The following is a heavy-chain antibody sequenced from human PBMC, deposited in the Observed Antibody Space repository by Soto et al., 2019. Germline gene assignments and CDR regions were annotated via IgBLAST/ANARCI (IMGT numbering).Heavy chain of an antibody. CDR2: IHSSSSTI. D-gene: IGHD5-18*01. Sequence: PGGSLRLSCAAPGLTFTSYSMNWVRQAPGKGLEWVSFIHSSSSTIYYADSVKGRFTISRDNAKNSLYLQMNSLRDEDTAVYYCARDRGYTYGFDFWGQGALVTVSS. CDR3: ARDRGYTYGFDF. J-gene: IGHJ4*02. CDR1: GLTFTSYS. V-gene: IGHV3-48*02.